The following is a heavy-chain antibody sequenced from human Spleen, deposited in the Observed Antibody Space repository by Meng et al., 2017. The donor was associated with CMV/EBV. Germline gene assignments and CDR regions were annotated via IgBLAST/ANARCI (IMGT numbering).Heavy chain of an antibody. CDR3: ARTEPVKLYYDVWSGYSMGLDV. D-gene: IGHD3-3*01. V-gene: IGHV1-2*02. J-gene: IGHJ6*02. CDR1: GYTFTSYY. Sequence: ASVKVSCKASGYTFTSYYMHWVRQAPGQGLEWMGWINPNSGGTNYAQKFQGRVTMTRDTSISTAYMELSSLKSDDTAVYYCARTEPVKLYYDVWSGYSMGLDVWGLGATVTVSS. CDR2: INPNSGGT.